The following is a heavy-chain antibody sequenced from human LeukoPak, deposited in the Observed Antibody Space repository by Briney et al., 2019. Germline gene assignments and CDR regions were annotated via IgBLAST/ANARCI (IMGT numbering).Heavy chain of an antibody. V-gene: IGHV3-23*01. CDR2: IIGSGGRT. D-gene: IGHD3-10*01. J-gene: IGHJ3*02. CDR1: GFTFSSYA. CDR3: AKAITMVRGSQFPFNPLDAFDI. Sequence: GGSLRLSCVDSGFTFSSYALSWVRQAPGKGLEWVSGIIGSGGRTDYADSVKGRFTISRDNSKNTLYLQMNSLRAEDTAVYYCAKAITMVRGSQFPFNPLDAFDIWGQGTMVTVSS.